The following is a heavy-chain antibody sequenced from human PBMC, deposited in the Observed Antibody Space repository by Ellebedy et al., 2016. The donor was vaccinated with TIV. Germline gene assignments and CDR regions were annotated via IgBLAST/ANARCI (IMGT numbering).Heavy chain of an antibody. CDR3: ARGGSGYSYGDDAFDI. Sequence: GESLKISCAASGFTFSSYAMHWVRQAPGKGLEWVAVISYDGSNKYYADSVKGRFTISRDNSKNTLYLQMNSLRAEDTAVYYCARGGSGYSYGDDAFDIWGQGTMVTVSS. V-gene: IGHV3-30-3*01. D-gene: IGHD5-18*01. CDR2: ISYDGSNK. J-gene: IGHJ3*02. CDR1: GFTFSSYA.